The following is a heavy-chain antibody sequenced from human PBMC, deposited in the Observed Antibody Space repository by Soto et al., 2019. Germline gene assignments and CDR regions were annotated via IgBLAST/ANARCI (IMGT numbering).Heavy chain of an antibody. CDR2: ISTLNENT. V-gene: IGHV1-18*01. J-gene: IGHJ6*02. Sequence: QAQLVQSGAEVKKPGASVNVSCKASGYDYVTYAITWVRQRPGQGLEWMGWISTLNENTNYAQNFQGRVTMTTDTSTRIVHLELRSLRSYDTAVYYCARRVQVWLPDYYGVDVWGQGTRVTVSS. D-gene: IGHD5-18*01. CDR1: GYDYVTYA. CDR3: ARRVQVWLPDYYGVDV.